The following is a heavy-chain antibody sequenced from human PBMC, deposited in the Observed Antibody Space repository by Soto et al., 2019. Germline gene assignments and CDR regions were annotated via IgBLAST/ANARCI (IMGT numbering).Heavy chain of an antibody. CDR1: GFTFHDYA. CDR2: ISWNGVRI. Sequence: LRLSCAASGFTFHDYAMHWVRQAPGKGLEWVSSISWNGVRIDYADSVKGRFTISRDNAKNSLYLQMNSLRAEDTALFYCAKGRSYYYFDYWGQGTLVTVSS. CDR3: AKGRSYYYFDY. D-gene: IGHD3-10*01. V-gene: IGHV3-9*01. J-gene: IGHJ4*02.